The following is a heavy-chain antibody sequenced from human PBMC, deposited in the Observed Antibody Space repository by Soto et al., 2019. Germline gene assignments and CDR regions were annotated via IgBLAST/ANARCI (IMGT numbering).Heavy chain of an antibody. D-gene: IGHD1-7*01. Sequence: QAQLLKSGAEVKKPGASVKVSCKASGYTFINYFIHWVRQDPGQRLEWIGIVDPSRGSADYAQKFQGRVTMTTDVSTRTVFMDLSSLRSEDTAVYYCARPLIGNTVDLWGHGTTVIVSS. CDR2: VDPSRGSA. J-gene: IGHJ3*01. CDR1: GYTFINYF. CDR3: ARPLIGNTVDL. V-gene: IGHV1-46*01.